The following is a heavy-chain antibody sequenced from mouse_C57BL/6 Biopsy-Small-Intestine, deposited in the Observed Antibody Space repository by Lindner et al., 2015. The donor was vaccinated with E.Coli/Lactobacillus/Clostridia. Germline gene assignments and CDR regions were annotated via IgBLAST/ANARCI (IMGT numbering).Heavy chain of an antibody. V-gene: IGHV5-6*01. CDR1: GFTFSSYG. Sequence: VQLQESGGDLVKPGGSLKLSCAASGFTFSSYGMSWVRQTPDKRLEWVATISSGGSYTYYPDSVKGRFIISRDNAKNTLYLQMSSLKSEDTAMYYCSRHDYDAYWGQGTLVTVSA. CDR2: ISSGGSYT. J-gene: IGHJ3*01. D-gene: IGHD2-4*01. CDR3: SRHDYDAY.